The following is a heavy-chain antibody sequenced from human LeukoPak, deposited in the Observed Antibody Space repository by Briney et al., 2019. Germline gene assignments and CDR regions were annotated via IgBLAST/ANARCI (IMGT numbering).Heavy chain of an antibody. D-gene: IGHD3-22*01. J-gene: IGHJ3*02. CDR1: GFTFSDYY. V-gene: IGHV3-11*05. CDR2: ISSSSSYT. Sequence: GGSLRLSCAASGFTFSDYYMSWIRQAPGRGREWVSYISSSSSYTNYADSVKGRFTISRDNAKNSLYLQMNSLRAEDTAVYYCARGRYDSSGYNAFDIWGRGPMVTVSS. CDR3: ARGRYDSSGYNAFDI.